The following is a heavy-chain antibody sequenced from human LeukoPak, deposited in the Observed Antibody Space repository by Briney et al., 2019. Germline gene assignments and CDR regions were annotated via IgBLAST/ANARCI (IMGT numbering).Heavy chain of an antibody. Sequence: GGSLRLSCTASGFTFSAYAMMWVRQAPGKGPEWVSAIRGGGGSAFYADSVKGRFTISRDNSKYTLFLQMNSLRAEDTAVYYCARHGGSIAAAGIDYWGQGTLVTVSS. V-gene: IGHV3-23*01. CDR2: IRGGGGSA. D-gene: IGHD6-13*01. CDR3: ARHGGSIAAAGIDY. J-gene: IGHJ4*02. CDR1: GFTFSAYA.